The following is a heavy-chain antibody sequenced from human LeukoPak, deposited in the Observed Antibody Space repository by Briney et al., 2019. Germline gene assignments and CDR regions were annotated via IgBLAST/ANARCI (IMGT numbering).Heavy chain of an antibody. D-gene: IGHD3-10*01. CDR2: ISSSSSYI. Sequence: GGSLRLSCAASGFTFSSYSMNWVRQAPGKGLEWVSSISSSSSYIYYADSVKGRFTISRDNAKNSLYLQMNSLRAEDTAVYYCARADMVRGVIRYGMDVWGQGTTVTVSS. J-gene: IGHJ6*02. V-gene: IGHV3-21*01. CDR1: GFTFSSYS. CDR3: ARADMVRGVIRYGMDV.